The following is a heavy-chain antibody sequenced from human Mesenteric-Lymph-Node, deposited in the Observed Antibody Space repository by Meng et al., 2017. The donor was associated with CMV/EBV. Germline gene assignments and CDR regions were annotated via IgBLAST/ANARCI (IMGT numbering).Heavy chain of an antibody. J-gene: IGHJ4*02. CDR3: AKGEHGSGIYSYCSDY. D-gene: IGHD3-10*01. CDR2: ITTSGNT. V-gene: IGHV3-23*01. CDR1: GFTFSNSA. Sequence: GESLKISCAASGFTFSNSAMNWVRQAPGKGLEWVSIITTSGNTYYADSVKGRFTISRDNSKNTLYLQMDSLRAEDTAIYYCAKGEHGSGIYSYCSDYWGQGTLVTVSS.